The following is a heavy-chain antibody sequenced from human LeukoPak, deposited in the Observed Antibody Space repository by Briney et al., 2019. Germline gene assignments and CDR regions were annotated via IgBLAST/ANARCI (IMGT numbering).Heavy chain of an antibody. V-gene: IGHV1-69*01. Sequence: EASVTVSCKASGGTFSSYAISWGRQAPGQGLEWMGGIIPIFGTANYAQKFQGRVTITADESTSTAYMELSSLRSEDTAVYYCARISGSSRGFDPWGQGTLVTVSS. D-gene: IGHD3-10*01. CDR1: GGTFSSYA. J-gene: IGHJ5*02. CDR3: ARISGSSRGFDP. CDR2: IIPIFGTA.